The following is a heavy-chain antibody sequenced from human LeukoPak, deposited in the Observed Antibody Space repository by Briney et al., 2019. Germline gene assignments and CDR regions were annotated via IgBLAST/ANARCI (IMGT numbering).Heavy chain of an antibody. D-gene: IGHD2-15*01. J-gene: IGHJ5*02. Sequence: PSETPSLTCSVSGDSISSDVYYWSWIRQPAGKGLEWIGRIYASGSTTYNSSLKSRVTISIDTAKNQFSLKLTYVTAADTAVYYCAGTRRYCSGGSCYNWFDPWGQGTLVTVSS. CDR3: AGTRRYCSGGSCYNWFDP. V-gene: IGHV4-61*02. CDR2: IYASGST. CDR1: GDSISSDVYY.